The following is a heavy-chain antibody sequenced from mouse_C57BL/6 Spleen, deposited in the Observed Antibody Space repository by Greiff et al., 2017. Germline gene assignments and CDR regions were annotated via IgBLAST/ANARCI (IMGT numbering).Heavy chain of an antibody. D-gene: IGHD2-3*01. CDR2: ISSGSSTI. CDR3: ANDGYYVGAMDY. Sequence: EVKLMESGGGLVKPGGSLKLSCAASGFTFSDYGMHWVRQAPEKGLEWVAHISSGSSTIYYADTVKGRFTISRDNAKNTLFLQMTSLRSEDTAMYYCANDGYYVGAMDYWGQGTSVTVSS. J-gene: IGHJ4*01. V-gene: IGHV5-17*01. CDR1: GFTFSDYG.